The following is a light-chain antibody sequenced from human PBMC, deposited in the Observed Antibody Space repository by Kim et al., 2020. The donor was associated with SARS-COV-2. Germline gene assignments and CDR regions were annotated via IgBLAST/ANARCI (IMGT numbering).Light chain of an antibody. CDR2: GAS. CDR3: QQYHTSPYT. V-gene: IGKV3-20*01. CDR1: QSLSSSY. J-gene: IGKJ2*01. Sequence: EIVLTQSPGTLSLSPGERATLSCRASQSLSSSYLAWYQQKPGQAPRLLIYGASIRATGIPDRFSGSGSGTDFTLTISRLEPEDFAVYYCQQYHTSPYTFGQGTKLEI.